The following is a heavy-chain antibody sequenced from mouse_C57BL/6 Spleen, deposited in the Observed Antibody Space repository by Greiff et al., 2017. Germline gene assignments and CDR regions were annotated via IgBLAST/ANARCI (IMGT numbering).Heavy chain of an antibody. V-gene: IGHV1-59*01. CDR2: IDPSASYT. CDR3: AREEDSGSSFAY. D-gene: IGHD1-1*01. J-gene: IGHJ3*01. CDR1: GYTFTSYW. Sequence: VQLQQSGAELVRPGTSVKLSCKASGYTFTSYWMPWVKQRPGQGLEWIGVIDPSASYTNYNQKFKGKATLTVDTSSSTAYMQLSSLTSEDSAVYYCAREEDSGSSFAYWGQGTLVTVSA.